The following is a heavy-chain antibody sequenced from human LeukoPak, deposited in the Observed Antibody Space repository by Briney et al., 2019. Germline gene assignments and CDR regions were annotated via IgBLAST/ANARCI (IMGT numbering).Heavy chain of an antibody. V-gene: IGHV3-21*01. CDR3: ARLFRRDTACMDV. D-gene: IGHD5-18*01. Sequence: GGSLRLSCAASGFTFSSYSMNWVRQAPGKGLEWVSSISSSSSYIYYADSVKGRFTISRDNAKNSLYLQMNSLRAEDTAVYYCARLFRRDTACMDVWGKGTTVTISS. CDR1: GFTFSSYS. CDR2: ISSSSSYI. J-gene: IGHJ6*03.